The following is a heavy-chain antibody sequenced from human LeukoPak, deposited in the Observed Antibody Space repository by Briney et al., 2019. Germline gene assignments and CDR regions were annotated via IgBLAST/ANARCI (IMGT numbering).Heavy chain of an antibody. Sequence: GGSLRLSCAASGITLSNYGMSWVRQAPGKGLEWVAGISDSGGRTNYADSVKGRFTISRDNPKNTLYLQMNSLRAEDTALYFCAKRGVVIRVILVGFHKEAYYFDSWGQGALVTVSS. J-gene: IGHJ4*02. CDR3: AKRGVVIRVILVGFHKEAYYFDS. V-gene: IGHV3-23*01. D-gene: IGHD3-22*01. CDR1: GITLSNYG. CDR2: ISDSGGRT.